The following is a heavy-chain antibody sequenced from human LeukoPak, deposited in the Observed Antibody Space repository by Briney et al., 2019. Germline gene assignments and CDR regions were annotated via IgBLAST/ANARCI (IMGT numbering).Heavy chain of an antibody. CDR1: GGSFSGYY. D-gene: IGHD2-2*01. J-gene: IGHJ5*02. Sequence: SETLSLTCAVYGGSFSGYYWSWIRQPPGKGLEWIGYIYYSGSTYYNPSLKSRVTISVDTSKNQFSLKLSSVTAADTAVYYCARGGKDIVVVPAAYNWFDPWGQGTLVTVSS. V-gene: IGHV4-34*09. CDR3: ARGGKDIVVVPAAYNWFDP. CDR2: IYYSGST.